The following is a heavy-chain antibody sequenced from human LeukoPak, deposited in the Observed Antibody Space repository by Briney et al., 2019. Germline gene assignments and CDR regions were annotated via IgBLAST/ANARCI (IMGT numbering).Heavy chain of an antibody. CDR2: INHSGST. Sequence: SETLSLTCAVYGETFNGFYWSWIRQPPGKGLEWIGEINHSGSTNYNPSLKSRVTISVDTSKNQFSLKLSSVTAADTAVYFCARESQYSSSWYHWFDPWGQGTLVTVSS. V-gene: IGHV4-34*01. J-gene: IGHJ5*02. D-gene: IGHD6-13*01. CDR1: GETFNGFY. CDR3: ARESQYSSSWYHWFDP.